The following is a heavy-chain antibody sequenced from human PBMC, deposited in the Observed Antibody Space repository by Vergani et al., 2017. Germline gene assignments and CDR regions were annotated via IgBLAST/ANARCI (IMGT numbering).Heavy chain of an antibody. Sequence: EVQLVQSGAEVKKPGESLRISCKGSGYSFTSYWISWVRQMPGKGLEWMGRIDPSDSYTNYSPSFQGHVTISADKSISTAYLQWSSLKASDTAMYYCASSFYGSNYYYYYGMDVWGQGPKV. J-gene: IGHJ6*02. CDR1: GYSFTSYW. V-gene: IGHV5-10-1*01. CDR3: ASSFYGSNYYYYYGMDV. CDR2: IDPSDSYT. D-gene: IGHD3-10*01.